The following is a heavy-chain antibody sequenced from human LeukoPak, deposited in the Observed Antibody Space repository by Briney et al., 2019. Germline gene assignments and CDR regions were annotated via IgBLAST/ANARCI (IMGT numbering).Heavy chain of an antibody. CDR3: ARFGYSSSWSYFDY. V-gene: IGHV3-53*01. D-gene: IGHD6-13*01. CDR1: GFTVSSNY. Sequence: GGSLRLSCAASGFTVSSNYMSWVRQAPGKGPEWVSVIYTGGSTYYADSVKGRFTISRDNSKNTLYLQMNSLRAEDTAVYYCARFGYSSSWSYFDYWGQGTLVTVSS. CDR2: IYTGGST. J-gene: IGHJ4*02.